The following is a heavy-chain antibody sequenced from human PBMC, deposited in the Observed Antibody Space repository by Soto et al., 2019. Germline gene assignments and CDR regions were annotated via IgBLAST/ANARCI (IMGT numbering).Heavy chain of an antibody. Sequence: PSQTLSLTCAISGDSVSSNSAAWNWIRQSPSRGLEWLGRTYYRSKWYNDYAVSVKSRIIINPDTSKNQFSLQLNSVTPEDTAVYYCARDNYYDSSGYYPPADYYYYGMDVWGQGTTVTVSS. CDR3: ARDNYYDSSGYYPPADYYYYGMDV. D-gene: IGHD3-22*01. CDR2: TYYRSKWYN. CDR1: GDSVSSNSAA. V-gene: IGHV6-1*01. J-gene: IGHJ6*02.